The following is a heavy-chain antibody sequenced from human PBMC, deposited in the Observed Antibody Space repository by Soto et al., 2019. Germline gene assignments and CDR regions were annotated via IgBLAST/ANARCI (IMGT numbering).Heavy chain of an antibody. CDR1: GYTFTNFG. V-gene: IGHV1-18*01. Sequence: ASVKGSCKASGYTFTNFGVTWVRRAPGQGLEWMGWISAYTGTPNYAQKFQGRVTMTIDTSTSTAYMDLRSLTSDDTAVYYCARAIPGVEAWFDPWGQGTLVTVSS. D-gene: IGHD2-2*01. J-gene: IGHJ5*02. CDR3: ARAIPGVEAWFDP. CDR2: ISAYTGTP.